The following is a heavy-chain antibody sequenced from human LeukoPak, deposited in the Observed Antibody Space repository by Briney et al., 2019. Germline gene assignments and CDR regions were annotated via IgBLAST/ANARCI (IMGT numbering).Heavy chain of an antibody. J-gene: IGHJ4*02. D-gene: IGHD6-13*01. CDR3: ARAGRSSSWHKTIDY. V-gene: IGHV1-46*01. CDR2: INPSGGST. CDR1: GYTFTSYY. Sequence: ASVKVSCKASGYTFTSYYMHWVRQAPGQGLEWMGIINPSGGSTSYAQKFQGRVTMTRDTSTSTVYMELSSLGSEDTAVYYCARAGRSSSWHKTIDYWGQGTLVTVSS.